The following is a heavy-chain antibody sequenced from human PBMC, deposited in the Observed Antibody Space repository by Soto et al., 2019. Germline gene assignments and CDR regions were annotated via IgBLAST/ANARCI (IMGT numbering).Heavy chain of an antibody. J-gene: IGHJ4*02. CDR3: AKDGHGGNHFIDY. CDR1: GFTFSSYG. CDR2: ISYDGSNK. V-gene: IGHV3-30*18. D-gene: IGHD2-15*01. Sequence: QVQLVESGGGVVQPGRSLRLSCAASGFTFSSYGMHWVRQAPGKGLEWVAVISYDGSNKYYADSVKGRFTISRDNSKNTLYRQLNSLRAEDTAVYYCAKDGHGGNHFIDYWGQGTLVTVSS.